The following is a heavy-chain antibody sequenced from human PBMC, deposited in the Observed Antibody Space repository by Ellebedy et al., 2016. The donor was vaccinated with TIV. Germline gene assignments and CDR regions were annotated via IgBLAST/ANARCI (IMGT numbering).Heavy chain of an antibody. J-gene: IGHJ4*02. D-gene: IGHD3-16*01. CDR3: ALPGGAVDY. CDR2: IIPIFGTA. Sequence: SVKVSXXASGGTFSSYAISWVRQAPGQGLEWMGGIIPIFGTANYAQKLQGRVTMTTDTSTSTAYMALSSLRSEDTAVYYCALPGGAVDYWGQGTLGTVSS. CDR1: GGTFSSYA. V-gene: IGHV1-69*05.